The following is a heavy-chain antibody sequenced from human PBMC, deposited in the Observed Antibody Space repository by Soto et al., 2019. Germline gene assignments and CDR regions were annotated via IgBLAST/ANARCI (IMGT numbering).Heavy chain of an antibody. D-gene: IGHD2-8*02. CDR1: GGSISSSSYY. V-gene: IGHV4-39*01. Sequence: SETLSLTCTVSGGSISSSSYYWGWIRQPPGKGLEWIGSIYYRGSTYYNPSLKSRVTISVDTSKNQFSLKLTSVTAADTAVYYCARSGGGVSTYDYWGQGTLVTVSS. CDR2: IYYRGST. CDR3: ARSGGGVSTYDY. J-gene: IGHJ4*02.